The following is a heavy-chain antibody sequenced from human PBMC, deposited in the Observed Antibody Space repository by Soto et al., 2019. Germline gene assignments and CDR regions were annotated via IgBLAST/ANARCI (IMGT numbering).Heavy chain of an antibody. Sequence: GGSLRLSCAASGFTFDDYGMSWVRQAPGKGLEWVSGINWNGGSTGYADSVRGRFTISRDNAKNSLYLQMNNLTAEDTALYYCAVSEEGGSYFDDPRLTDSWGQGTLVTVSS. J-gene: IGHJ4*02. CDR1: GFTFDDYG. CDR2: INWNGGST. D-gene: IGHD1-26*01. V-gene: IGHV3-20*04. CDR3: AVSEEGGSYFDDPRLTDS.